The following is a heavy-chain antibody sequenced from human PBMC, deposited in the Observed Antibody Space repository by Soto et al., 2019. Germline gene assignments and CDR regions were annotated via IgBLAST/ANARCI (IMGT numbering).Heavy chain of an antibody. J-gene: IGHJ4*02. D-gene: IGHD3-16*02. CDR3: ARASWNDYDYVWGSYRAGTFDY. Sequence: QVQLQESGPGLVKPSQTLSLTCTVSGGSISSGDYYWSWIRQPPGKGLEWIGYIYYSGSTYYNPSLKSRVNIPVDTSKNQFSLKLSSVTAADTAVYYCARASWNDYDYVWGSYRAGTFDYWGQGTLVTVSS. CDR2: IYYSGST. CDR1: GGSISSGDYY. V-gene: IGHV4-30-4*01.